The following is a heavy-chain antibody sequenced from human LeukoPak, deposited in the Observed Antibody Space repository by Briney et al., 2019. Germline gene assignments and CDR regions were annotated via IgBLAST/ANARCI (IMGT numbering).Heavy chain of an antibody. CDR2: IIPAFGTA. V-gene: IGHV1-69*05. CDR1: GGTFSSYS. Sequence: SVKVSCKGSGGTFSSYSISWVRQAPGQGLEWMGGIIPAFGTAHYAQKFQGRVTFTTDESTTTAYMELRSLRSEGTAVYYCASEGNYDSSGYSRYNYYYMDVWGKGTAVTVSS. J-gene: IGHJ6*03. CDR3: ASEGNYDSSGYSRYNYYYMDV. D-gene: IGHD3-22*01.